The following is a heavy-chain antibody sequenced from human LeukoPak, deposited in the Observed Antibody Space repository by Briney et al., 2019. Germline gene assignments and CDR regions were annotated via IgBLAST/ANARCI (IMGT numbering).Heavy chain of an antibody. CDR3: ARGVLTGYYGDFDY. CDR1: GGSFSSGGYY. D-gene: IGHD3-9*01. V-gene: IGHV4-31*03. Sequence: SETLSLTCTVSGGSFSSGGYYWSWLRQHPGKGLEWIRYIYYSDSYYNPSLKSRVTISVDTFKNQFSLNLNSVTAAETAVYYCARGVLTGYYGDFDYWGQGTLVTVSS. J-gene: IGHJ4*02. CDR2: IYYSDS.